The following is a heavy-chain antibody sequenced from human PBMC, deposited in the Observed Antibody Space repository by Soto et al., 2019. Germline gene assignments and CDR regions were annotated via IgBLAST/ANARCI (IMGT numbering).Heavy chain of an antibody. V-gene: IGHV4-31*03. Sequence: SETLSLTCSFSCGSTSSGGFYWSWIRHHPGKGLEWIGYIYYNGDTYYNPSLKSRVTISVDTSNNQFSLNLSSVTAADTAVYYCARAVNHDFWSGYSPFDYWSQGTLVTVSS. CDR2: IYYNGDT. J-gene: IGHJ4*02. CDR1: CGSTSSGGFY. D-gene: IGHD3-3*01. CDR3: ARAVNHDFWSGYSPFDY.